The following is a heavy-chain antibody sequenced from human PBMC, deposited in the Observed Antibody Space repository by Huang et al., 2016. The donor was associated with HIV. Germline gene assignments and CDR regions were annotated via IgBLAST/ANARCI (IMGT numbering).Heavy chain of an antibody. Sequence: QVQLVQSAAEVKKPGSSVTVSCEASGGTFRSYAISWVRQAPGQGLGWMGGIIPIFGTTNYTQKFQGRGTITADESSSTAYMERRGLRSEDTAVYYCARASGRIQLPGGYFDLWGRGTLVTVSS. CDR1: GGTFRSYA. V-gene: IGHV1-69*01. D-gene: IGHD1-1*01. J-gene: IGHJ2*01. CDR2: IIPIFGTT. CDR3: ARASGRIQLPGGYFDL.